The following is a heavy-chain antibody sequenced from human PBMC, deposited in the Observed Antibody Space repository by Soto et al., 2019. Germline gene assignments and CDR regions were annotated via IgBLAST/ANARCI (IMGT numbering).Heavy chain of an antibody. V-gene: IGHV4-59*01. CDR3: ARGLRYCSGGSCYSGRDFDH. CDR2: IYYSGST. D-gene: IGHD2-15*01. J-gene: IGHJ4*02. Sequence: QVQLQESGPGLVKPSETLSLTCTVSGGSISSYYWSWIRQPPGKGLEWIGYIYYSGSTNYNPSLKSRVTISVDTSKNQFSLKLSSVTAADTAVYYCARGLRYCSGGSCYSGRDFDHWGQGTLVTVSS. CDR1: GGSISSYY.